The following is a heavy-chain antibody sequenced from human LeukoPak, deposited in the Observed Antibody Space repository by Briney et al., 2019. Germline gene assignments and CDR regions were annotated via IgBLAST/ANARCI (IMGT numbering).Heavy chain of an antibody. CDR3: AKDRTVGASYWYFDL. CDR1: GFTFSSYS. D-gene: IGHD1-26*01. V-gene: IGHV3-48*01. J-gene: IGHJ2*01. Sequence: GGSLRLSCAASGFTFSSYSMNWVRQAPGKGLEWVSYISSSSGTILYADSVKGRFTISRDNAKNSLYLHMNTLRAEDTAIYYCAKDRTVGASYWYFDLWGRGTLVTVSS. CDR2: ISSSSGTI.